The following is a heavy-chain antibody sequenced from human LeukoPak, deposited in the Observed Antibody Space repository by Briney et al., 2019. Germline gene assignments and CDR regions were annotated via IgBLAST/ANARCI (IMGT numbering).Heavy chain of an antibody. CDR3: ARVTGYMTEDYFDY. D-gene: IGHD6-13*01. J-gene: IGHJ4*02. CDR2: IYYSGST. CDR1: GGSINSYY. V-gene: IGHV4-59*01. Sequence: SSETLSLTCTVSGGSINSYYWSWIRQPPGKGVEWIGYIYYSGSTNYNPSLKSRVTISVDTSKNQFSLRLSSVTAADTAVYYCARVTGYMTEDYFDYWGQGTLITVSS.